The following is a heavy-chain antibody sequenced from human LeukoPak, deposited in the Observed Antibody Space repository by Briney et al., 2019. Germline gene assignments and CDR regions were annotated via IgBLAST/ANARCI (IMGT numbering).Heavy chain of an antibody. CDR1: GFTFSNAW. J-gene: IGHJ4*02. Sequence: PGGSLRLSCAASGFTFSNAWMSWVRQAPGKGLEWVGRIKSKTDGGTTDYAAPVKGRFTISRDNSKNTLYLQMNSLRAEDTAVYYCASSPPERSGWYYFDYWGQGTLVTVSS. CDR3: ASSPPERSGWYYFDY. D-gene: IGHD6-19*01. CDR2: IKSKTDGGTT. V-gene: IGHV3-15*01.